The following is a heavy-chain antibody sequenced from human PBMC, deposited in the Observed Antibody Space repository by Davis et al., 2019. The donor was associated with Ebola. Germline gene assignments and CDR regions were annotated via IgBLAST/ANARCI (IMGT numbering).Heavy chain of an antibody. D-gene: IGHD6-19*01. V-gene: IGHV1-3*01. CDR3: ARASFGYNSGWYADY. CDR2: VHGGNGNT. J-gene: IGHJ4*02. CDR1: GYSFTSYW. Sequence: GESLKISCKGSGYSFTSYWIGWVRQAPGQRLEWMGWVHGGNGNTKYSQRFQGRVTITTDTSASTVYLDLTSLRSDDTAVFYCARASFGYNSGWYADYWGPGSLVTVSS.